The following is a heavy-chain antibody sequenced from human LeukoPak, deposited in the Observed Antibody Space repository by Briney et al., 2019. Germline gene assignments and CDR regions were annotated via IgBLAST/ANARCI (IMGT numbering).Heavy chain of an antibody. CDR3: ARGTTDGYSYGRFDY. Sequence: SETLSLTCTVSGGSISSGAYYWSWIRQHPGKGLEWIGYIYYSGRTYYNPSLKSRVTFSVDTSKNQFSLKLNPVTAADTALYYCARGTTDGYSYGRFDYWGQGTLVTVSS. CDR1: GGSISSGAYY. CDR2: IYYSGRT. J-gene: IGHJ4*02. D-gene: IGHD5-18*01. V-gene: IGHV4-31*03.